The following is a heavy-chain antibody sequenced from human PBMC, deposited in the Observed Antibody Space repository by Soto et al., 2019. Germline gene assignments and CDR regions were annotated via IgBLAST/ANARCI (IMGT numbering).Heavy chain of an antibody. CDR3: ARAQWYYYDSSGYSDAFDI. CDR1: GFTVSSNY. V-gene: IGHV3-66*01. Sequence: GSLRLSCAASGFTVSSNYMSWVRQAPGKGLEWVSVIYSGGSTYYADSVKGRFTISRDNSKNTLYLQMNSLRAEDTAVYYCARAQWYYYDSSGYSDAFDIWGQGTTVTVSS. CDR2: IYSGGST. J-gene: IGHJ3*02. D-gene: IGHD3-22*01.